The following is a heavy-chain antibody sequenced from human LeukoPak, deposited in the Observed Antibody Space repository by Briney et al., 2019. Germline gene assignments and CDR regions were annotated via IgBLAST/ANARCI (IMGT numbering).Heavy chain of an antibody. Sequence: GGSLRLSCAASGLTVSSNHMSWVRQAAGKGLERVSIISSGGSTNYVDSVKGRFTVSRDISKHTLYFQMNSLGAEDTAVYYCARAKVPWYFDLWDRGTLVSVSS. CDR1: GLTVSSNH. V-gene: IGHV3-53*01. CDR2: ISSGGST. J-gene: IGHJ2*01. CDR3: ARAKVPWYFDL.